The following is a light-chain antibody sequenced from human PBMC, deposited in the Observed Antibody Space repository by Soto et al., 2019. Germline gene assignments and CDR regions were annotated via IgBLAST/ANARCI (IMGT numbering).Light chain of an antibody. CDR2: GNS. V-gene: IGLV1-40*01. J-gene: IGLJ2*01. CDR3: QSYDSSLSGSV. Sequence: QSVLTQPPSVSGAPGQRVTISCTGSSSNIGAGYVVHWYQQLPGTAPKLLIYGNSNRPSGVPDRFSGSKSGTSASLDITGLQAEDEADYYCQSYDSSLSGSVFGGGTKVTVL. CDR1: SSNIGAGYV.